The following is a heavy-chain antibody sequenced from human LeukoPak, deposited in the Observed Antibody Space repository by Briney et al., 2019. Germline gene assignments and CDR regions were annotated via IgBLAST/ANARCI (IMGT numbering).Heavy chain of an antibody. CDR3: ARLPTMVRELDY. V-gene: IGHV4-34*01. CDR1: GGSFSGYY. D-gene: IGHD3-10*01. J-gene: IGHJ4*02. Sequence: SETLSLTCAVYGGSFSGYYWSWIRQPPGKGLEWIGSIYYSGSTYYNPSLKSRVTISVDTSKNQFSLKLSSVTAADTAVYYCARLPTMVRELDYWGQGTLVTVSS. CDR2: IYYSGST.